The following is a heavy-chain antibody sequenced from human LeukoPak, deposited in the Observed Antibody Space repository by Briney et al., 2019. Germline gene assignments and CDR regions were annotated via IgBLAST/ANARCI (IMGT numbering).Heavy chain of an antibody. J-gene: IGHJ4*02. Sequence: PGGSLRLSCAASGFTFSIYWMYWVRQAPGKGLVWVSRINGDGGGTTYADSVKGRFTISRDNAKNTLYLQMNSLRAEDTAVYYCARSVGFNWGQGTLVTVSS. CDR3: ARSVGFN. V-gene: IGHV3-74*03. CDR1: GFTFSIYW. CDR2: INGDGGGT. D-gene: IGHD2-8*01.